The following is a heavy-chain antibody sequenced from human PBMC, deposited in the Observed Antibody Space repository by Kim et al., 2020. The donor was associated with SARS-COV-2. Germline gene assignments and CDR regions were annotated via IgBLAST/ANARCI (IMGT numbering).Heavy chain of an antibody. Sequence: YYADSVKGRFTISRDNSKNTLYLQMNSLRAEDTAVYYCARDRSPNAASDIWCQGTLVTVSS. D-gene: IGHD6-13*01. V-gene: IGHV3-53*01. J-gene: IGHJ4*02. CDR3: ARDRSPNAASDI.